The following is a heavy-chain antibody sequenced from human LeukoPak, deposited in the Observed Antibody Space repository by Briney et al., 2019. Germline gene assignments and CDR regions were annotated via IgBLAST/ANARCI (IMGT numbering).Heavy chain of an antibody. CDR2: IRYDGSNK. CDR3: ARDIDYDSSGYYYPFY. J-gene: IGHJ4*02. V-gene: IGHV3-30*02. D-gene: IGHD3-22*01. CDR1: GFTFSSYG. Sequence: GGSLRLSCAASGFTFSSYGMHWVRQAPGKGLEWVAVIRYDGSNKYYADSVKGRFTISRDNSKNTLYLQMNSLRAEDTAVYYCARDIDYDSSGYYYPFYWGQGTLVTVSS.